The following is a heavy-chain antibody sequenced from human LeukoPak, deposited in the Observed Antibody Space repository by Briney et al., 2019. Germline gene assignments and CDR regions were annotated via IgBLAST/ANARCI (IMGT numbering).Heavy chain of an antibody. CDR3: ARVGYSSGWYYYYGMDV. Sequence: TGGSLRLSCAASGFTLSSYSMNWVRQAPGKGLEWVSSISSSSSYIYYADSVKGRFTISRDNAKNSLYLQMNSLRAEDTAVYYCARVGYSSGWYYYYGMDVWGQGTTVTVSS. J-gene: IGHJ6*02. V-gene: IGHV3-21*01. CDR2: ISSSSSYI. D-gene: IGHD6-19*01. CDR1: GFTLSSYS.